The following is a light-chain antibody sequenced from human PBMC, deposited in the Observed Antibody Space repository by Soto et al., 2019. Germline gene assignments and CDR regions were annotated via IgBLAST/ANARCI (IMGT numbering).Light chain of an antibody. Sequence: EIVLTQSPATLSLSPGERATLSCRASQSVSSYLAWYQQKPAQAPRLLIYDASNRATGIPARFSGSGSGTEFTLTISSLEPEDFAVYYCQQRGNWPITFGQGTRLEIK. V-gene: IGKV3-11*01. CDR1: QSVSSY. CDR2: DAS. J-gene: IGKJ5*01. CDR3: QQRGNWPIT.